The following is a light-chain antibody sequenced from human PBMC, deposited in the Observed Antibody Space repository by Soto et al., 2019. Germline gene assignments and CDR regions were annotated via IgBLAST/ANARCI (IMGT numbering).Light chain of an antibody. V-gene: IGKV1-5*03. Sequence: DIQMTQSPSTLSASVGDRVTITCRASQTTTSWLAWYQQKPGKAPKLLIYKTSSLQSGVPSRFSGSGSGTDFTLTISSLQPDDFATYYCQQYNTYSYSFGEGTKLEIK. J-gene: IGKJ2*03. CDR1: QTTTSW. CDR3: QQYNTYSYS. CDR2: KTS.